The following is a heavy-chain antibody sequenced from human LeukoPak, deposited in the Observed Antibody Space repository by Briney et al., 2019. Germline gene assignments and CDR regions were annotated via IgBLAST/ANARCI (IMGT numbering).Heavy chain of an antibody. V-gene: IGHV3-21*01. Sequence: PGGSLRLSCAASGFTFSSYSMNWVRQAPGKGLEWVSSISSSSSYIYYADSVKGRFTISRDNAKNSLYLQMSSLRAEDTAVYYCARDRDYYDSSGYPIRNDYWGQGTLVTVSS. CDR3: ARDRDYYDSSGYPIRNDY. J-gene: IGHJ4*02. CDR2: ISSSSSYI. CDR1: GFTFSSYS. D-gene: IGHD3-22*01.